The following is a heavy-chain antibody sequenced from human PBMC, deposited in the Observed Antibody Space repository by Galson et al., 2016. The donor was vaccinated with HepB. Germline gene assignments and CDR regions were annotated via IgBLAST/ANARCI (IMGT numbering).Heavy chain of an antibody. CDR1: GYTFNNYG. D-gene: IGHD3-16*02. CDR3: ARIVLLLGELSLYLAGDS. J-gene: IGHJ4*02. CDR2: INAYNGNT. V-gene: IGHV1-18*01. Sequence: SVKVSCKAFGYTFNNYGISWVRQAPGQGLEWVGWINAYNGNTKYVQKFQGRVTMTTDTSTNTAYMEMRSLRSDDTAVYYCARIVLLLGELSLYLAGDSWGQGTLVTVSS.